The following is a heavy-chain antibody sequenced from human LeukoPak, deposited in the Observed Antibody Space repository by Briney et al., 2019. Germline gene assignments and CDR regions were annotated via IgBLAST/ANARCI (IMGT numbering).Heavy chain of an antibody. Sequence: PGGSLRLSCAASGFTFSSYSMNWVRQAPGRGLEWVSSISTSSGYIYYAGSVKGRFTISRDNAKNSLYLQMNSLSAEDTAVYYCAREYAAAGTSHYYYYMDVWGKGTTVTVSS. CDR1: GFTFSSYS. CDR2: ISTSSGYI. J-gene: IGHJ6*03. V-gene: IGHV3-21*01. CDR3: AREYAAAGTSHYYYYMDV. D-gene: IGHD6-13*01.